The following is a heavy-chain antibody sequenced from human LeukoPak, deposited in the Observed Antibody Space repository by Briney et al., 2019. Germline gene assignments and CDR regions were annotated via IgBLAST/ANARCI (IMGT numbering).Heavy chain of an antibody. Sequence: GGSLRLSCAASGFTFSSYAMHWVRQAPGKGLEWVAVISYDGSNKYYADSVKGRFTISRDNSKNTLYLQMNSLRAEDTAVYYCAREVVTLDYWGQGTLVTVSS. D-gene: IGHD4-23*01. V-gene: IGHV3-30*04. CDR3: AREVVTLDY. J-gene: IGHJ4*02. CDR2: ISYDGSNK. CDR1: GFTFSSYA.